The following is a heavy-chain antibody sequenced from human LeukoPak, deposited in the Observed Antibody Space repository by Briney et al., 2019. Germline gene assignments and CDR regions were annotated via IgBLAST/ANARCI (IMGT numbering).Heavy chain of an antibody. CDR3: THTVDYGGNPNDY. CDR1: GFSLSSGVVG. Sequence: SGPTLVKPTQTLTLTCTFSGFSLSSGVVGVGWIREPPVKALEWLALIYWNDDKRYSPSLKNRLTITKDTSENQVVLTLTNMEPVDTATYYCTHTVDYGGNPNDYWGQGTLVTVSS. J-gene: IGHJ4*02. D-gene: IGHD4-23*01. CDR2: IYWNDDK. V-gene: IGHV2-5*01.